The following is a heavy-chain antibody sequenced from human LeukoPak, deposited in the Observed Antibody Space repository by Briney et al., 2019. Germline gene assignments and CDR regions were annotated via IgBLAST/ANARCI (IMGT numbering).Heavy chain of an antibody. CDR2: MNPKSGNT. CDR1: GYTFTSYD. CDR3: ARGRYDILTGYHNFDY. V-gene: IGHV1-8*01. D-gene: IGHD3-9*01. Sequence: ASVKVSCKASGYTFTSYDINWVRQATGQGLEWMGWMNPKSGNTGYAQKFQGRDTMTRDTSISTAYMELSSLRSEDTAVYYCARGRYDILTGYHNFDYWGEGTLVTASS. J-gene: IGHJ4*02.